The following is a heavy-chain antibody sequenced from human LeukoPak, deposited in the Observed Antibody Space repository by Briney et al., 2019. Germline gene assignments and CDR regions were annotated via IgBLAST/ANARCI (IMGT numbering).Heavy chain of an antibody. V-gene: IGHV3-11*04. CDR3: ARDPSWEILSYFDY. CDR2: SSGSGETT. Sequence: GGSLRLSCVVSGFTFRNYYMTWIRPAPGRGLEWVSYSSGSGETTYYGDSVRGRFTISRDNAKNSLYLDMNTLKAEDTAVYYCARDPSWEILSYFDYWGEGTLVTVSS. CDR1: GFTFRNYY. D-gene: IGHD1-26*01. J-gene: IGHJ4*02.